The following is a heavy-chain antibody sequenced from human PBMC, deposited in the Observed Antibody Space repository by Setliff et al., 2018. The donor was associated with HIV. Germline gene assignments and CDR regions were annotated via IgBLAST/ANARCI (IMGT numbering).Heavy chain of an antibody. Sequence: ASVKVSCKASGYTFNNYGISWLRQAPGQGLEWMGIINPKNRSTTYAQRFQDRVTMTSDTSTNTFYMELSSLKSEDTAVYYCTRNLYYYASGIHFGVYWGQGTPVTVSS. CDR2: INPKNRST. V-gene: IGHV1-46*02. CDR1: GYTFNNYG. J-gene: IGHJ4*02. CDR3: TRNLYYYASGIHFGVY. D-gene: IGHD3-10*01.